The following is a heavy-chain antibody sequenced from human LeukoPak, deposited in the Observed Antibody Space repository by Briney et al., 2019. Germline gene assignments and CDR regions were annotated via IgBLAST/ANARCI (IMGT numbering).Heavy chain of an antibody. J-gene: IGHJ6*02. V-gene: IGHV3-48*01. D-gene: IGHD3-10*01. Sequence: GSLRLSCATSGFTLRYYQMNWVRQAPGKGLEWVSYINVVNGAIYYADSVKGRFTISGDIATNSVYLQMNSLRAEDTALYYCVRDGNRGYDMDAWGQGTAVTVSS. CDR1: GFTLRYYQ. CDR2: INVVNGAI. CDR3: VRDGNRGYDMDA.